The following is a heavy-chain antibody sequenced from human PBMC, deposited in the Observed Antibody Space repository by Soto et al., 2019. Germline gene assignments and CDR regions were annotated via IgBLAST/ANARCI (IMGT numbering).Heavy chain of an antibody. CDR2: IIPIFGTA. V-gene: IGHV1-69*01. Sequence: QVQLVQSGAEVKKPGSSVKVSCKASGGTFSSYAISWVRQAPGQGLEWMGGIIPIFGTANYAQKFQGRVTITADESTSTAYMELSSLRFEDTAVYYCARATSTYYDFWSGPYYFDYWGQGTLVTVSS. J-gene: IGHJ4*02. CDR1: GGTFSSYA. D-gene: IGHD3-3*01. CDR3: ARATSTYYDFWSGPYYFDY.